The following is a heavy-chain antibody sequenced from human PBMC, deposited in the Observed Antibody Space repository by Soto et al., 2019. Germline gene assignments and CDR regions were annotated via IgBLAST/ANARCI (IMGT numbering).Heavy chain of an antibody. D-gene: IGHD2-21*01. CDR1: GFDFSNAW. CDR3: TRAQAYSSAV. J-gene: IGHJ4*02. CDR2: VNSDGSIT. Sequence: EVQLVESGGGLVQPGGSLRLSCAASGFDFSNAWMHWVRQAPGKGLVWVSHVNSDGSITTYADSVKGRFTISRDNAKNTVYLQMTRLRVDDTAVYFFTRAQAYSSAVWGQGTLVTVSS. V-gene: IGHV3-74*01.